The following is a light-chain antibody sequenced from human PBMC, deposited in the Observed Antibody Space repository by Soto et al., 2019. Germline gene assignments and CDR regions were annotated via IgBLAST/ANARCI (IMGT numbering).Light chain of an antibody. CDR3: QQYYSYPWT. V-gene: IGKV1-5*01. CDR2: DAS. Sequence: DIQMTQSPSTLSASVGDRVTITCRASQSISSWLAWYQHKPGKAPKLLIYDASSLESGVPSRFSGSGSGTEFTLTISSLQPDDFATYYCQQYYSYPWTFGKGTKVEVK. J-gene: IGKJ1*01. CDR1: QSISSW.